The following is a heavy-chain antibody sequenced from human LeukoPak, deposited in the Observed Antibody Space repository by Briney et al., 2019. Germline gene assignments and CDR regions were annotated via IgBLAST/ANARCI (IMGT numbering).Heavy chain of an antibody. J-gene: IGHJ4*02. CDR2: ISSTGFTK. CDR1: GFTSSDYY. V-gene: IGHV3-11*01. CDR3: ARGRSNTYYFDY. D-gene: IGHD3-16*01. Sequence: GGSLRLSCAASGFTSSDYYMSWIRQAPGKGLEWVSYISSTGFTKYYADSVKGRFTISRDNAENSLYLQMNSLRAEDTAVYYCARGRSNTYYFDYWGQGTLVTVSS.